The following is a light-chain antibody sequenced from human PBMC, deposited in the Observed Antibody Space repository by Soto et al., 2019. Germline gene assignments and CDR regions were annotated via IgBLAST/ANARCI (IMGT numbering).Light chain of an antibody. CDR2: GAS. CDR3: QHYGGSSRT. V-gene: IGKV3-20*01. Sequence: EIVLTQSPGTLSLSPGERATLSCRASQSVSNSYLAWYQQKPGQAPRLLIYGASSRATGIPARFSGSGSGTDFTLTISRLEPEDFAVYYCQHYGGSSRTFGQGTKVEIK. J-gene: IGKJ1*01. CDR1: QSVSNSY.